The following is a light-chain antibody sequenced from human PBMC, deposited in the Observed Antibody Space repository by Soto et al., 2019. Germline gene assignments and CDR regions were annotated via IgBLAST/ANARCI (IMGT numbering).Light chain of an antibody. J-gene: IGLJ1*01. CDR1: RSDVGGYNF. Sequence: QSALTQPPSASGSPGQSVTISCTGTRSDVGGYNFVSWYQHHPGKAPKLIIYEVNKRPSGVPDRFSCSKSGNTASLTVSGLKDEDEADYYCNSYAGSNNDVFGTGTKLTVL. CDR2: EVN. V-gene: IGLV2-8*01. CDR3: NSYAGSNNDV.